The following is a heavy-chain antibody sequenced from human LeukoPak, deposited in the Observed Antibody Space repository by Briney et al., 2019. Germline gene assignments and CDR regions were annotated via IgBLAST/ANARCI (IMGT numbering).Heavy chain of an antibody. CDR3: ANPPTGTIAASGTGAH. V-gene: IGHV3-23*01. D-gene: IGHD6-13*01. Sequence: PGGSLTLSCAASGFTFSNYAMSWLRQAPGKGLEWVSAIDSTGSSRYYADSVKGRFTFSRDNSKNTLSLQMNSLRVEDTAVYYCANPPTGTIAASGTGAHWGQGTLVTVSS. CDR2: IDSTGSSR. CDR1: GFTFSNYA. J-gene: IGHJ4*02.